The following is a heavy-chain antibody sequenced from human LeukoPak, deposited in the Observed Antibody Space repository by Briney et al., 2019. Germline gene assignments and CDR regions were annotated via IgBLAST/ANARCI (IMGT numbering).Heavy chain of an antibody. V-gene: IGHV1-2*02. Sequence: ASVKVSCKASGYTFTGYYMHWVRQAPGQGLEWMGWINPNSGGTNYAQKFRGRVTMTRDTSISTAYMELSRLRSDDTAVYYCARSSSSSWYYYFDYWGQGTLVTVSS. CDR1: GYTFTGYY. J-gene: IGHJ4*02. CDR3: ARSSSSSWYYYFDY. CDR2: INPNSGGT. D-gene: IGHD6-13*01.